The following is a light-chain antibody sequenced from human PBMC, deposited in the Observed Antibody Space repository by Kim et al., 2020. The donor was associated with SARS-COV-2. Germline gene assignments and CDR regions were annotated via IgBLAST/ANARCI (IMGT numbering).Light chain of an antibody. CDR2: YDS. CDR1: NIGSKS. V-gene: IGLV3-21*04. Sequence: APGKTARITCGGNNIGSKSVHWYRQKPGQAPVLVIYYDSDRPSGIPERFSGSNSGNTATLTISRVEAGDEADYYCQVWDSSSDHPMFGGGTQLTVL. CDR3: QVWDSSSDHPM. J-gene: IGLJ3*02.